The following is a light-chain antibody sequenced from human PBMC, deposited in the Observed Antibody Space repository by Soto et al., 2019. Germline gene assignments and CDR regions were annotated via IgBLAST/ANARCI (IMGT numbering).Light chain of an antibody. Sequence: EIVMTQSPATLYVSPGEKATLSCRASHNVKNNLAWYQQKPGQAPRLLTYSASTRATGIPARFSGSGFGTEFSLTISGLQSDDFAVYYCQHYNAWPLTFGGGTKVETK. J-gene: IGKJ4*01. CDR3: QHYNAWPLT. CDR1: HNVKNN. V-gene: IGKV3-15*01. CDR2: SAS.